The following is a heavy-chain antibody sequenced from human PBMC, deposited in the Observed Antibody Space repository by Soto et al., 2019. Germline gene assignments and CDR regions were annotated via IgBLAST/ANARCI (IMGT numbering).Heavy chain of an antibody. Sequence: ASVKVSCKASGYTFIEYGISWVRQAPGQGLEWMGWISVDNGSTNYAQKFRDRVVMTIDRSTTTAYMEMSSLRSDDTAVYYCARDGYGALPIDSWGQGTPVTVS. CDR1: GYTFIEYG. D-gene: IGHD4-17*01. V-gene: IGHV1-18*01. CDR2: ISVDNGST. CDR3: ARDGYGALPIDS. J-gene: IGHJ4*02.